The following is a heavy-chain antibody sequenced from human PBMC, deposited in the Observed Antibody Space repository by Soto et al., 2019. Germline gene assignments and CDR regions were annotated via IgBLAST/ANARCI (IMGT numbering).Heavy chain of an antibody. J-gene: IGHJ4*02. D-gene: IGHD4-17*01. V-gene: IGHV4-31*03. CDR3: ARGLSVPLFDN. CDR1: GGSISTGGYY. CDR2: IYYSGST. Sequence: QVQLQESGPGLVKPSQNLSLPCPVSGGSISTGGYYWTWIRQHPGKGLERIGDIYYSGSTYYNPSLKSRVTISVDTSKNQFSLKLSSVTAADTAVYYCARGLSVPLFDNWGQGTLVTVSS.